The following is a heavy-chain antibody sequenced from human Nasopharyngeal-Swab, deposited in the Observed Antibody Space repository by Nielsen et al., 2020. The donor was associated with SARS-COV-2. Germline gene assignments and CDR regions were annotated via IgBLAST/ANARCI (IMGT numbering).Heavy chain of an antibody. Sequence: GESLKISCAASGFTFSDYAMHWVRQVPDKGPEWVAVISYDGTNKFYPASVKGRFTISRDNFRNTLSLQMNSLRPEDTGVYFCVKDRIVATNLFDCWGQGTQITVSS. CDR1: GFTFSDYA. D-gene: IGHD5-12*01. CDR2: ISYDGTNK. CDR3: VKDRIVATNLFDC. V-gene: IGHV3-30*18. J-gene: IGHJ4*02.